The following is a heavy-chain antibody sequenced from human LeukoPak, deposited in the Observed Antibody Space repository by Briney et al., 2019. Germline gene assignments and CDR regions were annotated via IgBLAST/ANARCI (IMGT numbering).Heavy chain of an antibody. J-gene: IGHJ4*02. V-gene: IGHV3-11*01. CDR2: ISSSGSTL. CDR3: AKAMVEYYYDSSGSLWDY. Sequence: GGSLRLSCAASGFTFSDYYMSWIRQAPGKGLEWVSYISSSGSTLYYADSVKGRFTISRDNAKNSLYLQMNSLRAEDTALYYCAKAMVEYYYDSSGSLWDYWGQGTLVTVSS. D-gene: IGHD3-22*01. CDR1: GFTFSDYY.